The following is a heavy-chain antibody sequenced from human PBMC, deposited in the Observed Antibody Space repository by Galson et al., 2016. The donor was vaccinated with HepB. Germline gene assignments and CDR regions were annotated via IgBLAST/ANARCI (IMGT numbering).Heavy chain of an antibody. CDR1: GFTFSSHA. V-gene: IGHV3-23*01. CDR3: AKSMIVVVITEDDAFDI. J-gene: IGHJ3*02. D-gene: IGHD3-22*01. CDR2: ISGSGART. Sequence: SLRLSCAASGFTFSSHAMSWVRQAPGKGLEWVSGISGSGARTYYADSVRGRFTISRDNSNNTLYLQMNNLRPEDTAAYYCAKSMIVVVITEDDAFDIWGQGTMVTVSS.